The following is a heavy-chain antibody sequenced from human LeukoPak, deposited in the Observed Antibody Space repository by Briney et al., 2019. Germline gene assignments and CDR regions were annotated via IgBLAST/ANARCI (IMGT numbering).Heavy chain of an antibody. V-gene: IGHV4-34*01. Sequence: KPSETLSLTCAVYGGAFSGYYWSWIRQPPGKGVEGIGEINHSGSTNYNPSLKSRVTISVDTSKNQFSLKLSSVTAADTAVYYCARGHHYYDILTAISYNWFDPWGQGTLVTVSS. CDR1: GGAFSGYY. J-gene: IGHJ5*02. CDR3: ARGHHYYDILTAISYNWFDP. CDR2: INHSGST. D-gene: IGHD3-9*01.